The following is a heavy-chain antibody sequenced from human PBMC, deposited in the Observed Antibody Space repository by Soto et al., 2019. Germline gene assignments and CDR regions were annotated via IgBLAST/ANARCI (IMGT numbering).Heavy chain of an antibody. D-gene: IGHD3-3*01. Sequence: SETLSLTCTVSGGSISSYYWSWIRQPPGKGLEWIGYIYYSGSTNYNPSLKSRVTIAVATSKNQFSLKLSSVTAADTAVYYCAGDRMEWLFGAARSYYDYLDVWGKGTTVTVSS. CDR3: AGDRMEWLFGAARSYYDYLDV. J-gene: IGHJ6*03. V-gene: IGHV4-59*01. CDR2: IYYSGST. CDR1: GGSISSYY.